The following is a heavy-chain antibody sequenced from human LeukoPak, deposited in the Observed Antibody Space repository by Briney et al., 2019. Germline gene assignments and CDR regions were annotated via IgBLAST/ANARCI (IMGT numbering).Heavy chain of an antibody. CDR1: GGFISSYY. CDR3: ARAQFYYYGMDV. V-gene: IGHV4-59*01. D-gene: IGHD5-24*01. CDR2: IYYSGST. J-gene: IGHJ6*02. Sequence: SETLSLTCTVSGGFISSYYWSWIRQPPGKGLEWIGYIYYSGSTNYNPSLKSRVAISVDTSKNQFSLKLSSVTAADTAVYYCARAQFYYYGMDVWGPGTTVTVSS.